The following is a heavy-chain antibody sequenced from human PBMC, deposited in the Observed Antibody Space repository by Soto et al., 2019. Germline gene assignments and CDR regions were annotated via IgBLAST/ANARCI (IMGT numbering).Heavy chain of an antibody. CDR1: GWSFSGYY. J-gene: IGHJ4*02. D-gene: IGHD5-18*01. Sequence: PSETLSLTCAVYGWSFSGYYWSWIRQPPGKGLEWIGEINHSGSTNYNPSLKSRVTISVDTSKNQFSLKLSSVTAADTAVYYCARGLVGRSPRRGYSYGYNYWGQGTLVTVSS. V-gene: IGHV4-34*01. CDR3: ARGLVGRSPRRGYSYGYNY. CDR2: INHSGST.